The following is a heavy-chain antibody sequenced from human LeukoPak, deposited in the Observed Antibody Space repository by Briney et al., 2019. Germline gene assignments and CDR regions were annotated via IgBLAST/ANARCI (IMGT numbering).Heavy chain of an antibody. Sequence: GRSLRLSCAASGLTFSSYGMHWVRQAPGKGREWGAVISYDGSNKYYADSVKGRFTISRDNAKNTLYPHMNSLRAEDTAVYYCAKDLRQWLVLGNYYYGMDVWGKGTTVTVSS. CDR2: ISYDGSNK. CDR1: GLTFSSYG. CDR3: AKDLRQWLVLGNYYYGMDV. D-gene: IGHD6-19*01. V-gene: IGHV3-30*18. J-gene: IGHJ6*04.